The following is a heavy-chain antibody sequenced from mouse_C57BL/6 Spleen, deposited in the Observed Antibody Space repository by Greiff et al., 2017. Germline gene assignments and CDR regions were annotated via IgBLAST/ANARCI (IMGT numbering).Heavy chain of an antibody. V-gene: IGHV14-2*01. D-gene: IGHD1-1*01. J-gene: IGHJ1*03. Sequence: VQLKESGAELVKPGASVKLSCTASGFNIKDYYMHWVKQRTEQGLEWIGRIDPEDGEPKYAPKFQGKATITADTSSNTAYLQLSSLTSEDTAVXYCAREGYYGSSYSRYWYFDVWGKGTTVTVSS. CDR2: IDPEDGEP. CDR3: AREGYYGSSYSRYWYFDV. CDR1: GFNIKDYY.